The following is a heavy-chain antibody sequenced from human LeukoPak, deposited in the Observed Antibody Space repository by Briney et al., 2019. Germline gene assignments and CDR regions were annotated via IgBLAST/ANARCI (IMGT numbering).Heavy chain of an antibody. CDR3: AREFGAAGYHEYFQH. CDR1: GYTFTGYY. V-gene: IGHV1-2*02. D-gene: IGHD6-13*01. J-gene: IGHJ1*01. CDR2: INPNSGGT. Sequence: GASVKVSCKASGYTFTGYYMHWVRQAPGQGLEWMGWINPNSGGTNYAQKFQGRVTMTRDTSISTAYMELSRLRSDDTAVYYCAREFGAAGYHEYFQHWGQGTLVTVSS.